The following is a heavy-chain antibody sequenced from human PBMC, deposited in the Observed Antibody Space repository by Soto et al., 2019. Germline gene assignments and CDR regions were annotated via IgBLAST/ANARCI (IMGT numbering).Heavy chain of an antibody. J-gene: IGHJ6*02. D-gene: IGHD1-1*01. CDR2: INAGNGST. CDR3: ARDRDWNHYYYYGMDV. Sequence: ASVKVSCKASGYTFTSYAMHWVRQAPGQRLEWMGWINAGNGSTKYSQKFQGRVTITRDTSASTAYMELSSLRSEDTAVYYCARDRDWNHYYYYGMDVWGQGTTVTVSS. V-gene: IGHV1-3*01. CDR1: GYTFTSYA.